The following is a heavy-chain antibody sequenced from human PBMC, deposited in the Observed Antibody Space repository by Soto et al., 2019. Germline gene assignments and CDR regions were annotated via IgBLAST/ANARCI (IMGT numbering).Heavy chain of an antibody. CDR3: ARGFFGIAAAPNLYYYYYYGMDV. CDR2: ISAYNGNT. D-gene: IGHD6-13*01. J-gene: IGHJ6*02. CDR1: GYTFTSYG. Sequence: ASVKVSCKASGYTFTSYGISWVRQAPGQGLEWMGWISAYNGNTNYAQKLQGRVTMTTDTSTSTAYMELRSLRSDDTAVYYCARGFFGIAAAPNLYYYYYYGMDVWGQGTTVTVSS. V-gene: IGHV1-18*04.